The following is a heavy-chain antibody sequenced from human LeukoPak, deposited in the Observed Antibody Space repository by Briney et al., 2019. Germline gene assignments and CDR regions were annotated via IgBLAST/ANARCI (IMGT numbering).Heavy chain of an antibody. CDR2: IKSKTGGGTT. J-gene: IGHJ4*02. V-gene: IGHV3-15*01. D-gene: IGHD5-18*01. CDR3: TTVFGYSYGNLYFDY. CDR1: GFTFSNAW. Sequence: GGSLRLSCAASGFTFSNAWMSWVRQAPGKGLEWVGRIKSKTGGGTTDYAAPVKGRFTISRDDSKNTLYLQMNSLKTEDTAVYYCTTVFGYSYGNLYFDYWGQGTLVTVSS.